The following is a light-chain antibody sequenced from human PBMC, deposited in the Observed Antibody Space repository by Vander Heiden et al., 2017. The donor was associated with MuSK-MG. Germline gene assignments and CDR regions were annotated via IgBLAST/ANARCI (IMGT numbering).Light chain of an antibody. CDR1: QSVLYSSNNENY. CDR3: QQYYSTPLT. CDR2: WAS. V-gene: IGKV4-1*01. Sequence: RATIHCKSSQSVLYSSNNENYLAWYQQKAGQPPKLLIYWASTRESGVPDRFSGSGFGTDFTLTISSLQAEDVAVYYCQQYYSTPLTFGGGTKVEIK. J-gene: IGKJ4*01.